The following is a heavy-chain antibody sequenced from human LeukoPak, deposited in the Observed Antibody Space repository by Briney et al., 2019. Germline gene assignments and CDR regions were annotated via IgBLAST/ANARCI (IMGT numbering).Heavy chain of an antibody. Sequence: SETLSLTCTVSGGSISSYYWSWIRQPPGKGLEWIGEINHSGSTNYNPSLKSRVTISVDTSKNQFSPKLSSVTAADTAVYYCARLPGYSSSSRFDYWGQGTLVTVSS. CDR3: ARLPGYSSSSRFDY. V-gene: IGHV4-34*01. J-gene: IGHJ4*02. D-gene: IGHD6-6*01. CDR2: INHSGST. CDR1: GGSISSYY.